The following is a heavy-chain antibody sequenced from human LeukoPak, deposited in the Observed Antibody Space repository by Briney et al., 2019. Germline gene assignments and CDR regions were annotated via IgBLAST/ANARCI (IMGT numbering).Heavy chain of an antibody. CDR2: IYNSGST. Sequence: PSETLSLTCIVSGGSISSGSYYWSWIRQPPGEGLEWIGQIYNSGSTNYNPSLKSRVTISVDTSKNQFSLKLSSVTAADTAVYYWGGGGGQDYGDYSRPFDYWGQGTLVTVSS. D-gene: IGHD4-17*01. CDR3: GGGGGQDYGDYSRPFDY. J-gene: IGHJ4*02. CDR1: GGSISSGSYY. V-gene: IGHV4-61*01.